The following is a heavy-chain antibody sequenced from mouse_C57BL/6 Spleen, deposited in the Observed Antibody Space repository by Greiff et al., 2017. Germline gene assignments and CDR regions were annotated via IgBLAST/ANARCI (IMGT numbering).Heavy chain of an antibody. V-gene: IGHV1-74*01. CDR2: IHPSDSDT. Sequence: QVQLQQPGAELVKPGASVKVSCKASGYTFTSYWMHWVKQRPGQGLEWIGRIHPSDSDTNYNQKFKGKATLTVDKSSSTAYMQLSSLTSEDSAVYYCEIYYYGYDWFAYWGQGTLVTVSA. J-gene: IGHJ3*01. D-gene: IGHD2-2*01. CDR3: EIYYYGYDWFAY. CDR1: GYTFTSYW.